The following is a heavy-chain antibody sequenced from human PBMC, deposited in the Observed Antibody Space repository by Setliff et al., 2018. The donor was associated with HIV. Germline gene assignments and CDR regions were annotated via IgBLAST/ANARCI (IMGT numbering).Heavy chain of an antibody. CDR3: ARGGIAARPYYFDY. CDR1: GYSFTTFG. D-gene: IGHD6-6*01. Sequence: WASVKVSCKASGYSFTTFGITWVRQAPGQGLEWMGWISGYNDNTNYAQKYQGRVTLTTDTSTNTAYMELRRLISDDTAVYYCARGGIAARPYYFDYWGQGTPVTVSS. J-gene: IGHJ4*02. CDR2: ISGYNDNT. V-gene: IGHV1-18*01.